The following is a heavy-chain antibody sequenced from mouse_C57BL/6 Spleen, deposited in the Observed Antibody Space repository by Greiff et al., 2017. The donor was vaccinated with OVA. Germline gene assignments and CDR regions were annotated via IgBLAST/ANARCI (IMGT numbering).Heavy chain of an antibody. J-gene: IGHJ1*03. CDR3: ARPPVVATDWYFDV. D-gene: IGHD1-1*01. V-gene: IGHV1-55*01. CDR1: GYTFTSYW. Sequence: VQLQQPGAELVKPGASVKMSCKASGYTFTSYWITWVKQRPGQGLEWIGDIYPGSGSTNYNEKFKSKATLTVDTSSSTAYMQLSSLTSEDSAVYYSARPPVVATDWYFDVWGTGTTVTVSS. CDR2: IYPGSGST.